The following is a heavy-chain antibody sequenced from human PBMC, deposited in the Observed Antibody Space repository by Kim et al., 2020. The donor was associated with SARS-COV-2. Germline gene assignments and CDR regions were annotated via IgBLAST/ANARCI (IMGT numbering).Heavy chain of an antibody. D-gene: IGHD3-10*01. Sequence: SVKVSCKASGGTFSSYAISWVRQAPGQGLEWMGGIIPIFGTANYAQKFQGRVTITADESTSTAYMELSSLRSEDTAVYYCARDYQWFGEFSDGPLNWFDPWGQGTLVTVSS. V-gene: IGHV1-69*13. CDR3: ARDYQWFGEFSDGPLNWFDP. J-gene: IGHJ5*02. CDR1: GGTFSSYA. CDR2: IIPIFGTA.